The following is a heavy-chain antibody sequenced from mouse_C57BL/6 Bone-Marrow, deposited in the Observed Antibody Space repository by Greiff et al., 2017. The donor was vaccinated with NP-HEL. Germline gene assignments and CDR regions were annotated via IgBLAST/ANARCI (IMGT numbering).Heavy chain of an antibody. D-gene: IGHD2-3*01. V-gene: IGHV1-26*01. CDR1: GYTFTDYY. CDR3: ARESIYDGYWTY. CDR2: INPNNGGT. J-gene: IGHJ3*01. Sequence: EVQLQQSGPELVKPGASVKISCKASGYTFTDYYMNWVKQSHGKSLEWIGDINPNNGGTSYNQKFKGKATLTVDKSSSTAYMELRSLTSKDSAVYYCARESIYDGYWTYWGQGTLVTVSA.